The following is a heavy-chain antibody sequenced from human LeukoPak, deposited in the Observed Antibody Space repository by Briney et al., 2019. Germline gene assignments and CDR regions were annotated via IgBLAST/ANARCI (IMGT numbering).Heavy chain of an antibody. V-gene: IGHV3-15*01. CDR1: GFSFSNAW. CDR3: TTYKVTTAFDL. D-gene: IGHD4-17*01. CDR2: IKSKIDGETT. J-gene: IGHJ2*01. Sequence: PGGSLTLSCAASGFSFSNAWMTWVRQAPGKGLEWVGRIKSKIDGETTDYTEPVKGRFTISRDVSINTLYLQMNSLKSEDTAVYDCTTYKVTTAFDLWGRATVVTVSS.